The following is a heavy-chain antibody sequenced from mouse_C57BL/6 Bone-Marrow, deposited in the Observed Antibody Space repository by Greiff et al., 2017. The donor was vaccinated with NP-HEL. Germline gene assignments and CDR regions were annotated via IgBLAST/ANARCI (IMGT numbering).Heavy chain of an antibody. CDR2: IDPSDSYT. D-gene: IGHD1-1*01. CDR1: GYTFTSYW. J-gene: IGHJ1*03. CDR3: AILTTVVANWYFDV. V-gene: IGHV1-59*01. Sequence: QVQLQQPGAELVRPGTSVKLSCKASGYTFTSYWMHWVKQRPGQGLEWIGVIDPSDSYTNYNQKFKGKATLTVDKSSSTAYMQLSSLTSEDSAVYYCAILTTVVANWYFDVWGTGTTVTVSS.